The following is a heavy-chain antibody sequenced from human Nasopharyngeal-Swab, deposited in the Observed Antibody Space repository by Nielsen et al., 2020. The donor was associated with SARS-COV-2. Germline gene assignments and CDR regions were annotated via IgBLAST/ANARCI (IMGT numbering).Heavy chain of an antibody. V-gene: IGHV1-8*01. Sequence: ASVKVSCKASAYTFTSYDINWVRQATGQGLEWMGWMNPNSGNTGYAQKFQGRVTMTRNTSISTAYMVLSSLRSEDTAVYYCARTDGSGSYYDFDYWGQGTLVTVSS. CDR3: ARTDGSGSYYDFDY. CDR2: MNPNSGNT. D-gene: IGHD3-10*01. J-gene: IGHJ4*02. CDR1: AYTFTSYD.